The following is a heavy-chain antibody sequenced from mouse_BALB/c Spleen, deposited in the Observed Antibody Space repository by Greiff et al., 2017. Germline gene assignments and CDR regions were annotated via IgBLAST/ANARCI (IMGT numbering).Heavy chain of an antibody. V-gene: IGHV1-9*01. D-gene: IGHD1-1*01. CDR3: ARGGSSYRFAY. Sequence: QVQLQQSGAELMKPGASVKISCKATGYTFSSYWIEWVKQRPGHGLEWIGEILPGSGSTNYNEKFKGKATFTADTSSNTAYMQLSSLTSEDSAVYYCARGGSSYRFAYWGQGTLVTVSA. CDR1: GYTFSSYW. CDR2: ILPGSGST. J-gene: IGHJ3*01.